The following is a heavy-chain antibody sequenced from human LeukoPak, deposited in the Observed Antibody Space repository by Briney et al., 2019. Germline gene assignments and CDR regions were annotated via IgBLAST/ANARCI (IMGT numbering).Heavy chain of an antibody. CDR3: ASEVVGSSPPRDY. V-gene: IGHV3-11*01. J-gene: IGHJ4*02. Sequence: GGSLRLSCAASGFTFSDYYMMWMRQAPGKGLEWVSFISSSGTATKYADSVKGRFTISRDNAKNSLDLQMDSLRDEDTAVYYCASEVVGSSPPRDYWGQGTLVTVSS. D-gene: IGHD1-26*01. CDR2: ISSSGTAT. CDR1: GFTFSDYY.